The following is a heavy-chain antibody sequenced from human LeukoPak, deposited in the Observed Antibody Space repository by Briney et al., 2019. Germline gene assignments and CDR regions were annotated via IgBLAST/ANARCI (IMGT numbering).Heavy chain of an antibody. CDR3: ARGLSSGYYSGRAFDI. V-gene: IGHV1-8*01. CDR2: MNPNSGNT. CDR1: GYTFTSYD. Sequence: ASVKVSCKASGYTFTSYDINWVRQATGQGLEWMGWMNPNSGNTGYAQKFQGRVTMTRNTSISTAYIELSSLRSEDTAVYYCARGLSSGYYSGRAFDIWGQGTMVTVSS. J-gene: IGHJ3*02. D-gene: IGHD3-22*01.